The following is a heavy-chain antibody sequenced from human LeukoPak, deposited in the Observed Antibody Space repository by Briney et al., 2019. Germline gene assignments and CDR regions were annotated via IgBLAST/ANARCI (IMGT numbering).Heavy chain of an antibody. J-gene: IGHJ4*02. D-gene: IGHD5-24*01. V-gene: IGHV3-30*02. Sequence: GGSLRLSCAASGFTFSSYGMHWVRQAPGKGLEWVAFIRYDGGNKYYADSVKGRFTISRDNSKNTLYLQMNSLRAEDTAVYYCAKDLRWLQALNWGQGTLVTVSS. CDR1: GFTFSSYG. CDR3: AKDLRWLQALN. CDR2: IRYDGGNK.